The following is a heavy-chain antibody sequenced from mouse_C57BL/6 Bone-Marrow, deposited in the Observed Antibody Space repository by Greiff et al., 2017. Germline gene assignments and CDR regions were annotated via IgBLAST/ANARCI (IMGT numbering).Heavy chain of an antibody. Sequence: VQLQQSGAELVRPGTSVKVSCKASGYAFTNYLIEWVKQRPGQGLEWIGVINPGSGGTNYNEKFKGKGTLTADKSTSTAYMQLSSLTSEDSAVYFCARKVGSSYLDFDYWGQGTTLTVSS. D-gene: IGHD1-1*01. V-gene: IGHV1-54*01. CDR1: GYAFTNYL. CDR3: ARKVGSSYLDFDY. J-gene: IGHJ2*01. CDR2: INPGSGGT.